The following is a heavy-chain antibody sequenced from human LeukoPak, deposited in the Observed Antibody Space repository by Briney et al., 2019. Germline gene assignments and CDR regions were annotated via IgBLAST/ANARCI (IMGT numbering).Heavy chain of an antibody. V-gene: IGHV3-30-3*01. CDR1: GFTFSSYA. CDR3: ARGDYCTNGVCYDGLFDY. Sequence: GGSLRLSCAASGFTFSSYAMHWVRQAPGKGLEWVAVISYDGSNKYYADSVKGRFTISRDNSNNTLYLQMNSLRAEDTAVYYCARGDYCTNGVCYDGLFDYWGQGTLVSVSS. CDR2: ISYDGSNK. D-gene: IGHD2-8*01. J-gene: IGHJ4*02.